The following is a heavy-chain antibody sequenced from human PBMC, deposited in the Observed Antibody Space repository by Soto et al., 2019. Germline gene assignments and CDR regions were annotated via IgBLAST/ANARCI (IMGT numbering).Heavy chain of an antibody. V-gene: IGHV1-69*06. CDR1: GGTFTSYA. Sequence: QVQLVQSGTEVKKPGSSVRVSCKASGGTFTSYAIAWVRQAPGQGLEWMGGVSPLFPTANYAQRFQGRVTITADKSTSTVYMDLSIVRSDDTAVYYCAIEAEDYNNGSGSSGALEIWGQGTMVTVSS. J-gene: IGHJ3*02. D-gene: IGHD3-22*01. CDR2: VSPLFPTA. CDR3: AIEAEDYNNGSGSSGALEI.